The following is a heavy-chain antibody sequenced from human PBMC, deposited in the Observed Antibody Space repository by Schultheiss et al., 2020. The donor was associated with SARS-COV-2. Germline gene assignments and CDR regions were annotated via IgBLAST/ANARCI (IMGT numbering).Heavy chain of an antibody. CDR1: GFTFGDYA. V-gene: IGHV3-49*04. CDR2: IRSKAYGGTT. D-gene: IGHD3-3*01. Sequence: GESLKISCTASGFTFGDYAMSWVRQAPGKGLEWVGFIRSKAYGGTTEYAASVKGRFTISRDDSKSIAYLQMNSLKTEDTAVYYCTRTGKRSVFGVVPYYYYGMDVWGQGTTVTVSS. J-gene: IGHJ6*02. CDR3: TRTGKRSVFGVVPYYYYGMDV.